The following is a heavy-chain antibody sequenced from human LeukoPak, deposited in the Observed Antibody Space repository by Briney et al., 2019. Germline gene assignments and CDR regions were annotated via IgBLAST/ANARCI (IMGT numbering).Heavy chain of an antibody. CDR3: ALAAAASSFDY. Sequence: GGSLRLSCAASGFSFSNYAMSWVRQAPGRGLEWVSGISGSGDNTYYADSVKGRFTISRDNSKNTLYLQMNSLRVEDTAVYYCALAAAASSFDYWGQGTLLTVSS. CDR1: GFSFSNYA. D-gene: IGHD2-15*01. J-gene: IGHJ4*02. V-gene: IGHV3-23*01. CDR2: ISGSGDNT.